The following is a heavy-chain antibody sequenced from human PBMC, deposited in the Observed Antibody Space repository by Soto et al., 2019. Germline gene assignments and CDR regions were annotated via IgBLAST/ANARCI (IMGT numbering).Heavy chain of an antibody. CDR1: GFTCGNFG. V-gene: IGHV3-30*03. D-gene: IGHD1-7*01. J-gene: IGHJ4*02. Sequence: QVQLVESGGGVVQPGRSLRLSCAASGFTCGNFGMHWVRQAPGKGLEWVADIANDGSYAYYADSVKGRFTVSRDNSKNTLWLQMNSVRAEDTAVYYCTRGCSGGTNCFYFDFWGQGIVVTVSS. CDR3: TRGCSGGTNCFYFDF. CDR2: IANDGSYA.